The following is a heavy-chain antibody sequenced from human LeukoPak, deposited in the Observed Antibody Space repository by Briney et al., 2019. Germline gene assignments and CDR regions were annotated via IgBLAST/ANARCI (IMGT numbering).Heavy chain of an antibody. CDR2: IYHIGST. CDR3: AREGGTKETN. Sequence: ASETLSLTFAFSGCSISSSNWWSWVRQPPGKGLEWIGEIYHIGSTNYNPSLKSRVTISVDKSKNQFSLKLSSVTAADTAVYYCAREGGTKETNWGQGTLVTVSS. V-gene: IGHV4-4*02. J-gene: IGHJ4*02. CDR1: GCSISSSNW. D-gene: IGHD1-1*01.